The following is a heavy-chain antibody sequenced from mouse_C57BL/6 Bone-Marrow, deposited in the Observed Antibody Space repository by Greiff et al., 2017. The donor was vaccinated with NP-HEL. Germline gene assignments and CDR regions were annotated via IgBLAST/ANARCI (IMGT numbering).Heavy chain of an antibody. CDR3: ANGHSIAY. Sequence: QVQLQQSGAELARPGASVKLSCKASGYTFTSYGISWVKPSTGQGLEWIGEIYPRRGNTYYNEKFKGKATLTANKSSSTAYMELLSLTSEYSAVYICANGHSIAYWGQGTQVTVSA. CDR1: GYTFTSYG. D-gene: IGHD2-1*01. V-gene: IGHV1-81*01. J-gene: IGHJ3*01. CDR2: IYPRRGNT.